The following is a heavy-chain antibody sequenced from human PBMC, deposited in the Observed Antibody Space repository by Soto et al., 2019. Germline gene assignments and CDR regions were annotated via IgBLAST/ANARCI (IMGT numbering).Heavy chain of an antibody. CDR1: GGTFSSYT. D-gene: IGHD3-10*01. Sequence: SVKVSCKASGGTFSSYTISWVRQAPGQGLEWMGRIIPILGIANYAQKFQGRVTITADKSTSTAYMELSSLRSEDTAVYYCAIMVRDIASIDYWGQGTLVTVSS. CDR2: IIPILGIA. CDR3: AIMVRDIASIDY. V-gene: IGHV1-69*02. J-gene: IGHJ4*02.